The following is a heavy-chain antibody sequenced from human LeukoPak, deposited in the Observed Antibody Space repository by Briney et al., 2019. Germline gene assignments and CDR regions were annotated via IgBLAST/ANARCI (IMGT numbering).Heavy chain of an antibody. J-gene: IGHJ4*02. CDR2: IYYSGST. Sequence: SETLSLTCTVSGGSISSGGYYWSWIRQHPGKGLEWIGYIYYSGSTYYNPSLKSRVTISVDTSKTQFSLKRSSVTAADTAVYYWARELGIAARRPDRYFDYWGQGTLVTVSS. CDR3: ARELGIAARRPDRYFDY. CDR1: GGSISSGGYY. V-gene: IGHV4-31*03. D-gene: IGHD6-6*01.